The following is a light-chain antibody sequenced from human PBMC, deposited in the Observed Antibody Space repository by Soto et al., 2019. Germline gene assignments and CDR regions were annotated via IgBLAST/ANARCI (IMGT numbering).Light chain of an antibody. Sequence: ETMMTQSPGTLSVSPGERATLSCRASQSVRSNLAWYQQKPGQAPRLLIYGASTRATGIPARFSGSGSGTEVTLTISSLQSEDFAVYYCQQYNNWPPYTFGQGTNLEIK. CDR1: QSVRSN. CDR2: GAS. CDR3: QQYNNWPPYT. V-gene: IGKV3-15*01. J-gene: IGKJ2*01.